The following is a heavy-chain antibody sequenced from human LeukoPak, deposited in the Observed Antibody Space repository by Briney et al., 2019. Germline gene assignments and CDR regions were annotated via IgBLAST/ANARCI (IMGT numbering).Heavy chain of an antibody. J-gene: IGHJ6*03. D-gene: IGHD6-6*01. CDR2: ISSSGDAI. Sequence: GGSLRLSCAASGFTFSDYYMNWIRQAPGKGLEWVSYISSSGDAIYYADSLKGRITISRDNAKKSLFLQMSSLRADDTAVYYCARGAARGETYYYMDVWGKGTTVTVSS. CDR3: ARGAARGETYYYMDV. V-gene: IGHV3-11*01. CDR1: GFTFSDYY.